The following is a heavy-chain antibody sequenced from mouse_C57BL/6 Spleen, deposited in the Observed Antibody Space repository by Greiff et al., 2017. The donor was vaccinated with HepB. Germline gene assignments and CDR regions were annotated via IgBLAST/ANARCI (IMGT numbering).Heavy chain of an antibody. V-gene: IGHV5-4*03. CDR1: GFTFSSYA. D-gene: IGHD2-5*01. CDR2: ISDGGSYT. J-gene: IGHJ1*03. CDR3: ARVYSNYGYFDV. Sequence: EVKLMESGGGLVKPGGSLKLSCAASGFTFSSYAMSWVRQTPEKRLEWVATISDGGSYTYYPDNVKGRFTISRDNAKNNLYLQMSHLKSEDTAMYYCARVYSNYGYFDVWGTGTTVTVSS.